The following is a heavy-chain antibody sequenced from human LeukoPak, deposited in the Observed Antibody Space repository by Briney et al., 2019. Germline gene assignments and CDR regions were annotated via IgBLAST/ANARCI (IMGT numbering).Heavy chain of an antibody. CDR2: IYTSGNT. CDR1: GFTVSSNY. D-gene: IGHD3-9*01. Sequence: PGGSLRLSCAASGFTVSSNYMSWVRQAPGKGPEWVSVIYTSGNTYYADSVKGRFTISRDNSKNTLYLQMNSLRVEDTAVYYCALGLVTDYWGQGTLVTVSS. V-gene: IGHV3-66*01. CDR3: ALGLVTDY. J-gene: IGHJ4*02.